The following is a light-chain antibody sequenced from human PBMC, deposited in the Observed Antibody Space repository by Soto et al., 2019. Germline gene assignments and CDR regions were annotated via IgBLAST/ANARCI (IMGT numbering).Light chain of an antibody. CDR3: QQLLSYPIT. CDR1: QTISSW. CDR2: KAS. Sequence: DIQMTQSPSTLSGSVGDRVTITCRASQTISSWLAWYQQKPGKAPKLLIYKASTLKSGVPSRFSGSGSGTEFTLTISSLQPDDFATYYCQQLLSYPITFGQGTRPEIK. V-gene: IGKV1-5*03. J-gene: IGKJ5*01.